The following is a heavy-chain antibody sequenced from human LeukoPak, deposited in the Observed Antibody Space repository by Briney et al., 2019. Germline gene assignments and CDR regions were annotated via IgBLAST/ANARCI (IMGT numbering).Heavy chain of an antibody. CDR2: MYPSSGNR. Sequence: ASVKVSCKTSGYNFTSYDINWVRQATGEVPGWRGWMYPSSGNRGYAQNSQGRLDLTRNIALTTAYMELSSLTSEDTATYYCVRAAHEGRDSLTGVQTGNWFHPWGQGTLVTVSS. CDR1: GYNFTSYD. V-gene: IGHV1-8*01. J-gene: IGHJ5*02. CDR3: VRAAHEGRDSLTGVQTGNWFHP. D-gene: IGHD3-9*01.